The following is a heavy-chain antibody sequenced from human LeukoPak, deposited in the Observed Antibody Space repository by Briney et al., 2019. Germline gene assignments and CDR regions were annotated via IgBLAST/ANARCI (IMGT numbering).Heavy chain of an antibody. CDR1: GFTFDDYA. CDR2: ISWNTGSI. CDR3: AKDKGEARGVLMLYYYYYGMDV. Sequence: RAGGSLRLSCAASGFTFDDYAMHWVRHAPGKGLEWVSGISWNTGSIGYADSVKGRFTISRDNAKNSLYLQMNSLRAEDTALYYCAKDKGEARGVLMLYYYYYGMDVWGQGTTVTVSS. J-gene: IGHJ6*02. V-gene: IGHV3-9*01. D-gene: IGHD3-10*01.